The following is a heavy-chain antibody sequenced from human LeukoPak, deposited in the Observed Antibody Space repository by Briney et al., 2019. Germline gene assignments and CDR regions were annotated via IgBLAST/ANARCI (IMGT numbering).Heavy chain of an antibody. CDR3: ARGPTISETGYFDF. CDR1: GESFSAYY. V-gene: IGHV4-34*01. D-gene: IGHD1-1*01. J-gene: IGHJ4*03. CDR2: INHRGDT. Sequence: SETLSLTCAVYGESFSAYYWSWIRQSPGKGLEWIAEINHRGDTNYNPSVKSRVTISIDTSKNQFSLKVRSLTAADTAVYYCARGPTISETGYFDFWGQGPWSPSPQ.